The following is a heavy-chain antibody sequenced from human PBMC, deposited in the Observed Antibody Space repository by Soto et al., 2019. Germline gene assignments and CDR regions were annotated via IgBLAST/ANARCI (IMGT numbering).Heavy chain of an antibody. CDR2: MYYGGRS. Sequence: SETLSLTCTVSGGSISSYYWSWIRQPPGKGLEWIGYMYYGGRSSYNPSLKSRVTISVDTSKNQFSLKLSSVAAADTAVYYCVRHLVDDAFDISGRGTMVTVSS. CDR1: GGSISSYY. CDR3: VRHLVDDAFDI. V-gene: IGHV4-59*08. J-gene: IGHJ3*02.